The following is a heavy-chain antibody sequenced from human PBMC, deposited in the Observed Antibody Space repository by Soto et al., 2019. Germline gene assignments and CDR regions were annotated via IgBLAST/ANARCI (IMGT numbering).Heavy chain of an antibody. J-gene: IGHJ4*02. CDR3: ARVAIGDGGYGY. Sequence: PSETLSLTCTVSGGSISSGGYYWSWIRQHPGKGLEWIGYIYYSGSTYYNPSLKSRVTISVDTSKNQFSLKLSSVTAADTAVYYCARVAIGDGGYGYWGQGTLVTVSS. V-gene: IGHV4-31*03. D-gene: IGHD4-17*01. CDR1: GGSISSGGYY. CDR2: IYYSGST.